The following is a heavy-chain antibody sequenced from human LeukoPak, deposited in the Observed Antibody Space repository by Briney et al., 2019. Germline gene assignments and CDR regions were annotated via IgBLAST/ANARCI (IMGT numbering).Heavy chain of an antibody. V-gene: IGHV4-61*02. D-gene: IGHD3-22*01. Sequence: PSQTLSLTCTVSGGSISSGSYYWSWIRQPAGKGLEWIGRIYTSGSTNYNPSLKSRVTISVDTSKNQFSLKLSSVTAADTAVYYCARDLEGSGYPYYFDYWGQGTLVTVS. CDR3: ARDLEGSGYPYYFDY. CDR1: GGSISSGSYY. J-gene: IGHJ4*02. CDR2: IYTSGST.